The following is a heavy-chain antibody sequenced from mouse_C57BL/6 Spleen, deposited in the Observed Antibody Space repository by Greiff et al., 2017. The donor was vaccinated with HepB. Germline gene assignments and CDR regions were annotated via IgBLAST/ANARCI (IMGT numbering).Heavy chain of an antibody. CDR2: IDPSDSET. D-gene: IGHD2-5*01. V-gene: IGHV1-52*01. CDR1: GYTFTSYW. Sequence: VQLQQPGAELVRPGSSVKLSCKASGYTFTSYWMHWVKQRPIQGLEWIGNIDPSDSETHYNQKFKDKATLTVDKSSSTAYMQLSSLTSEDSAVYYCARSGYSNYDYYAMDYWGQGTSVTVSS. J-gene: IGHJ4*01. CDR3: ARSGYSNYDYYAMDY.